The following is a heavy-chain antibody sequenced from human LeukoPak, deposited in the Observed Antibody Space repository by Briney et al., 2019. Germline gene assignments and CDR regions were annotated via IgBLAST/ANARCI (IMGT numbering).Heavy chain of an antibody. D-gene: IGHD3-9*01. CDR1: GFTFSNAW. J-gene: IGHJ4*02. Sequence: GGSLRLSCAGSGFTFSNAWMNWVRQTPEKGLEWVGRIKSKTDGGTTDYAAPVKGRFTISRDDSKNTLYLQMNSLKTEDTAVYYCSTARVPGYCPDSWGQGTLVTVSS. CDR3: STARVPGYCPDS. CDR2: IKSKTDGGTT. V-gene: IGHV3-15*01.